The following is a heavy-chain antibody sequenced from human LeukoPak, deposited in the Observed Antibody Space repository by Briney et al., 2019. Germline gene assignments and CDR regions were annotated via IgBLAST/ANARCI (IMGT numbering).Heavy chain of an antibody. V-gene: IGHV3-7*01. CDR3: ARNYYDSSDYFPPGF. CDR2: IKQDGSEK. D-gene: IGHD3-22*01. Sequence: GGSLRLSCAASGFTFSSYWMSWVRQAPGKGLEWVANIKQDGSEKYYVDSVKGRFTTSRDNAKNSLYLQMNSLRAEDTAVYYCARNYYDSSDYFPPGFWGQGTLVTVSS. CDR1: GFTFSSYW. J-gene: IGHJ4*02.